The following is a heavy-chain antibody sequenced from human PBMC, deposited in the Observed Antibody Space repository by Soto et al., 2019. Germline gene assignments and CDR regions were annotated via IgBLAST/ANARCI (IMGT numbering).Heavy chain of an antibody. D-gene: IGHD3-9*01. Sequence: QVQLVESGGGLVKPGGSLRLSCAASGFTFSDYYMSWIRQAPGKGLEWVSYISSSGSTIYYADSVKGRFTISRDNAKNSLYLQMNSLRAEDPAVYYCAREPYYDILTGYLSYYYYYMDVWGKGTTVTVSS. CDR1: GFTFSDYY. CDR2: ISSSGSTI. CDR3: AREPYYDILTGYLSYYYYYMDV. V-gene: IGHV3-11*01. J-gene: IGHJ6*03.